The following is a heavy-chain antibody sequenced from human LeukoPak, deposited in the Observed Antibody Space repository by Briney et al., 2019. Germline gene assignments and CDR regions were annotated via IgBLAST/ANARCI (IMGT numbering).Heavy chain of an antibody. Sequence: GGSLRLSCAVSGFPFSSYAMSWVRQAPGKGLEWVANIKQDGSEKYXXXXXXXRFTISRDNAKNSLYLKMKSLRAEDTAVYYFXXXKQWXXXXYAFDIWGQGTMXTVSS. CDR3: XXXKQWXXXXYAFDI. V-gene: IGHV3-7*01. J-gene: IGHJ3*02. CDR1: GFPFSSYA. CDR2: IKQDGSEK. D-gene: IGHD6-19*01.